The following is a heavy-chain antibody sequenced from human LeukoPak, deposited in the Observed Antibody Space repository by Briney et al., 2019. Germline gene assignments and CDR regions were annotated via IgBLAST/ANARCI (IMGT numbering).Heavy chain of an antibody. J-gene: IGHJ4*02. CDR1: GFTLSSYS. D-gene: IGHD2-21*01. V-gene: IGHV3-48*01. CDR3: AKGYCGGDCPFDY. CDR2: IIIRRSKI. Sequence: GGSLRPSCSASGFTLSSYSMDWVRPAPGKGRGWVSYIIIRRSKIYYADSVKGRFTISRDNSKNTQYLQMNSLRAKDTAVYYCAKGYCGGDCPFDYWGQGTLVTVSS.